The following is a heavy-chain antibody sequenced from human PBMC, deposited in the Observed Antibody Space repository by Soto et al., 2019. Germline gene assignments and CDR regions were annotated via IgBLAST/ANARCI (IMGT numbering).Heavy chain of an antibody. CDR3: AREDLYGMDV. V-gene: IGHV1-69*08. Sequence: QVQLVQSGAEVKKPGSSVKVSCKASGGTFSSYTISWVRQAPGQGLEWMGRISPILGIANYAQKFQGRVTITADKSTSTAYMELSSLRSEDTAVYYCAREDLYGMDVWGQGTTVTVSS. CDR2: ISPILGIA. CDR1: GGTFSSYT. J-gene: IGHJ6*02.